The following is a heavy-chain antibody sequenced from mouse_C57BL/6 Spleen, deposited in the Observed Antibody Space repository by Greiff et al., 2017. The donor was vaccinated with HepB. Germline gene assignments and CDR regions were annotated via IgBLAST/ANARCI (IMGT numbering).Heavy chain of an antibody. CDR1: GYTFTSYW. CDR2: IYPSDSET. V-gene: IGHV1-61*01. D-gene: IGHD2-4*01. CDR3: ARHDSKYYFDY. Sequence: QVHVKQSGAELVRPGSSVKLSCKASGYTFTSYWMDWVKQRPGQGLEWIGNIYPSDSETHYNQKFKDKATLTVDKSSSTAYMQLSSLTSEDSAVYYCARHDSKYYFDYWGQGTTLTVSS. J-gene: IGHJ2*01.